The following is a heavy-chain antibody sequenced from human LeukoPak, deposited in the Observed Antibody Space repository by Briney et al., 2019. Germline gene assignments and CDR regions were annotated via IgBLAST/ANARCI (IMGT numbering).Heavy chain of an antibody. CDR2: IIPIFGTA. J-gene: IGHJ4*02. CDR1: GGTFSSYA. CDR3: AGSDIVATGGVDY. D-gene: IGHD5-12*01. V-gene: IGHV1-69*06. Sequence: SVKVSCKASGGTFSSYAISWVRQAPGQGLEWMGGIIPIFGTANYAQKFQGRVTITADKSTSTAYMELSSLRSEDSAVYYCAGSDIVATGGVDYWGQGTLVTVPS.